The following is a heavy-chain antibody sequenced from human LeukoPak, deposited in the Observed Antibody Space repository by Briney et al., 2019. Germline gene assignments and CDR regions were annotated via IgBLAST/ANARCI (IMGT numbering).Heavy chain of an antibody. J-gene: IGHJ3*02. CDR2: INPNSGGT. CDR3: ARGPGDGYYTERAFDI. D-gene: IGHD5-24*01. CDR1: GYTFTGYY. Sequence: ASVKVSCKASGYTFTGYYMHWVRQAPGQGLEWMGWINPNSGGTNYAQKFQGRVTMTRDTSISTAYMELSMLRSDDTAVYYCARGPGDGYYTERAFDIWGQGTMVTVSS. V-gene: IGHV1-2*02.